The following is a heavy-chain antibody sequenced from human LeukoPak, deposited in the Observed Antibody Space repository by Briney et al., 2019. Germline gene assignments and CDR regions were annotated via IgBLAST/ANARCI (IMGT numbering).Heavy chain of an antibody. Sequence: SETLSLTCAVSGYSLTSGYYWGWVRQPAGKGLEWIGRIHTSGSTNYNPSLKSRATISVDTSKSQFSLKLSSVTAADTAVYYCARVGSGSVSAWDYYYMDVWGKGTTVTVSS. CDR2: IHTSGST. D-gene: IGHD3-10*01. CDR3: ARVGSGSVSAWDYYYMDV. V-gene: IGHV4-38-2*01. CDR1: GYSLTSGYY. J-gene: IGHJ6*03.